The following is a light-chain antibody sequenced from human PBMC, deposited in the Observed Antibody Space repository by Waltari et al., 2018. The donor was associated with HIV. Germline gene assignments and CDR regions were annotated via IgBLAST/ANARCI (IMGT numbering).Light chain of an antibody. J-gene: IGKJ5*01. CDR1: QGISTW. V-gene: IGKV1-12*01. Sequence: DIQMTQSPSSVSAYVGDRVTLTCRATQGISTWLAGYQQKPGKGPKLLISGASNLEPGVPSRFSGSGSGTSFSLTITSLQAEDFAMYYCQQTNSFPFTFGQGTRLESK. CDR3: QQTNSFPFT. CDR2: GAS.